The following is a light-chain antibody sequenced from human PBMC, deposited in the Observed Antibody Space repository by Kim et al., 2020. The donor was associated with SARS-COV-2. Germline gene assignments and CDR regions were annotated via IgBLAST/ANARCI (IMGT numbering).Light chain of an antibody. J-gene: IGKJ1*01. Sequence: SVSAGERATLSCRASQSVSNSLAWYQQKPGQAPRLLIYGASTRAAGIPARFSGSGSGTEFTLTISSLQSEDFAVYYCQQYNSRWTFGQGTKVDIK. V-gene: IGKV3-15*01. CDR3: QQYNSRWT. CDR1: QSVSNS. CDR2: GAS.